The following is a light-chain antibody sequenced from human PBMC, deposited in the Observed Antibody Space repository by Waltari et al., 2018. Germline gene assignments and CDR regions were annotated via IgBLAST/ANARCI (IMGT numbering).Light chain of an antibody. CDR2: EVT. CDR1: SSDVGYYNR. V-gene: IGLV2-18*02. Sequence: QSALTQPPSVSGSPGQSVTISCTGTSSDVGYYNRVSWYQQPPGAAPKLMIYEVTNRPSGVPDRFSWSKSGNTASLTISGLQAEDEANYYCCSYTGSNTLVFGGGTKLTVL. J-gene: IGLJ2*01. CDR3: CSYTGSNTLV.